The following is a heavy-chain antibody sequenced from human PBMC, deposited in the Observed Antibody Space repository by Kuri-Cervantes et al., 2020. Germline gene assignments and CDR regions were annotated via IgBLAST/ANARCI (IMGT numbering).Heavy chain of an antibody. V-gene: IGHV3-73*01. Sequence: GESLKISCAASGFTFSGSAMHWVRQASGKGLEWVGRIRSKANSYATAYAASVKSRFTISRDDSKNTLYLQMNSLRAEDTAVYYCARTREFSGYDNQYYYYMDVWGKGTTVTVSS. CDR3: ARTREFSGYDNQYYYYMDV. J-gene: IGHJ6*03. D-gene: IGHD5-12*01. CDR2: IRSKANSYAT. CDR1: GFTFSGSA.